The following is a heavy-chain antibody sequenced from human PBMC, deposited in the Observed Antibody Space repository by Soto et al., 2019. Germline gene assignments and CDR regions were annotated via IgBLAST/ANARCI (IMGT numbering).Heavy chain of an antibody. V-gene: IGHV1-8*01. J-gene: IGHJ4*02. CDR1: GYSFTSLD. CDR3: ARGVSAGVDY. Sequence: ASLKVSCKASGYSFTSLDINWVRQTAGQGLEWMGWMQPSTGRTGYAQKFQGRVTMIRDTSINTAYMELTTLTSDDTAFYYCARGVSAGVDYWGQGTLVTVSP. D-gene: IGHD1-26*01. CDR2: MQPSTGRT.